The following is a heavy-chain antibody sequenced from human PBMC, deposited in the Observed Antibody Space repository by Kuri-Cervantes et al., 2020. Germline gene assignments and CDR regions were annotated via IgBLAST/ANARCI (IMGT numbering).Heavy chain of an antibody. CDR1: GGSISSGSYY. D-gene: IGHD2-2*01. J-gene: IGHJ3*02. Sequence: SETLSLTCTVSGGSISSGSYYWSWIRQPAGKGLEWIGRIYTSGSTNYNPSLKSRVTISVDTSKNQFSLKLSSVTAADTAVYYCARVGSSYAHSGDAFDIWGQGTMVTVSS. V-gene: IGHV4-61*02. CDR2: IYTSGST. CDR3: ARVGSSYAHSGDAFDI.